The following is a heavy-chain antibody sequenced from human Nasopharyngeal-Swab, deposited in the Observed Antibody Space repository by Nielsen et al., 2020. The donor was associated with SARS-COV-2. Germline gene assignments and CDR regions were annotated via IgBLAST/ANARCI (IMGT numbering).Heavy chain of an antibody. D-gene: IGHD4-11*01. V-gene: IGHV3-66*01. Sequence: GESLKISCAASGFTVSTNYMSWARQAPGKGLEWVAVIYSGGSTYYADSVKGRFTISRDNSKNTLYLQMNSLRAEDTAVYYCARDLSKLRFDYWGQGTLVTVSS. J-gene: IGHJ4*02. CDR1: GFTVSTNY. CDR2: IYSGGST. CDR3: ARDLSKLRFDY.